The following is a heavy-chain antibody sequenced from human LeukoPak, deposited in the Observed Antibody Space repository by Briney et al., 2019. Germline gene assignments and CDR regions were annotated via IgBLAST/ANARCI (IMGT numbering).Heavy chain of an antibody. D-gene: IGHD5-24*01. J-gene: IGHJ4*02. CDR3: SRVDGAFSHFDY. CDR2: VSLSGLT. Sequence: PSETLSLTCVASGCSFTGTNWWCFGRQPPGQGLEWIGEVSLSGLTNYNPSLSSRVIMALDTSKQHLSLNLTSVTAADTAVYYCSRVDGAFSHFDYWGQGTLVTVSS. CDR1: GCSFTGTNW. V-gene: IGHV4-4*02.